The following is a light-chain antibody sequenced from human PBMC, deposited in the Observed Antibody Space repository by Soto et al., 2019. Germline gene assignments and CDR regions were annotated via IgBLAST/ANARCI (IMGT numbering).Light chain of an antibody. J-gene: IGLJ1*01. CDR3: PSYDSSLSGDV. V-gene: IGLV1-40*01. Sequence: QSVLTQPPSASEAPGQRVTISCTGSSSNIGAGYEAHWYQQVPGTAPKLLIYENNNRPSGVPDRFSGSKSGTSASLAITGLQAEDEAEYYCPSYDSSLSGDVFGTGTKLTVL. CDR2: ENN. CDR1: SSNIGAGYE.